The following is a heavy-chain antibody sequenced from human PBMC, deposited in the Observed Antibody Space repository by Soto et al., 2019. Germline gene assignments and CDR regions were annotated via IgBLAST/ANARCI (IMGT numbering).Heavy chain of an antibody. V-gene: IGHV4-30-4*01. Sequence: SETLSLTCTDSGGSISSGDPYWSWIRQPPGKGLEWIGYIFYSGSSSYNPYLQSRFSISIYRPKNQFSLKVTSVTAADTAVYYCDRVAVRGYSGPRDSDMDVWGQGTTVTVSS. CDR1: GGSISSGDPY. J-gene: IGHJ6*02. D-gene: IGHD5-12*01. CDR2: IFYSGSS. CDR3: DRVAVRGYSGPRDSDMDV.